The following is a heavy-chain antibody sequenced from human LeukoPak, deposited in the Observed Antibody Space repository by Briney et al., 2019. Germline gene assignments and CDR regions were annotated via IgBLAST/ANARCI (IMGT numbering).Heavy chain of an antibody. D-gene: IGHD2-2*01. V-gene: IGHV4-34*01. CDR3: ARAPPVVVPAASFYYYYMDV. Sequence: PSETLSLTCAVYGGSFSGYYWSWIRQPPGKGLEWIGEINHSGSTNYNPSLKSRVTISVDTSKNQFSLKLSSVTAADTAVYSCARAPPVVVPAASFYYYYMDVWGKGTTVTVSS. CDR1: GGSFSGYY. J-gene: IGHJ6*03. CDR2: INHSGST.